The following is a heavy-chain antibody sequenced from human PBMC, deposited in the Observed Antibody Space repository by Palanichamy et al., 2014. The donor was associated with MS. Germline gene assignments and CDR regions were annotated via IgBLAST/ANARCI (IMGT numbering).Heavy chain of an antibody. CDR2: ISNRGGGT. J-gene: IGHJ4*02. CDR3: AKQLATVAPADF. D-gene: IGHD4-23*01. V-gene: IGHV3-23*01. Sequence: EVQLLESGGGLVQPGGSLRLSCAASGFAFGNFAMSWVRQVPGKGLQWVSAISNRGGGTYYADSMKGRFTISRDNSKNILYLQMNSLRPEDTAVYYCAKQLATVAPADFWGQGALVTVSS. CDR1: GFAFGNFA.